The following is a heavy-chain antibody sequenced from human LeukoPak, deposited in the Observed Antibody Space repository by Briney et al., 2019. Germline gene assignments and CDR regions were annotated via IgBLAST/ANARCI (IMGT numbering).Heavy chain of an antibody. J-gene: IGHJ3*02. CDR3: ARAREYGDYVSAFDI. CDR2: MNTDGSTT. CDR1: GFTISSYW. D-gene: IGHD4-17*01. Sequence: GGSLRLSCAASGFTISSYWMHWVGQAPGKGLVWVSRMNTDGSTTSYADSVKGRFTISRDNAKNTLYLQMNSLRAEDTAVYYCARAREYGDYVSAFDIWGQGTMVTVSS. V-gene: IGHV3-74*01.